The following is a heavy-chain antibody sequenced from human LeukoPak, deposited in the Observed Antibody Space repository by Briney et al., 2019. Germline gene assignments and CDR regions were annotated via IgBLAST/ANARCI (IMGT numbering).Heavy chain of an antibody. V-gene: IGHV4-31*03. J-gene: IGHJ4*02. CDR1: GGSISSGGYY. CDR2: IYYSGST. Sequence: SETLSLTCTVSGGSISSGGYYWSWIRQHPGKGLEWIGYIYYSGSTYYNPSLKSRVTISVDTSKNQFSLKLSSVTAADTALYYCARESYGSGTFTDYWGQGTLVTVSS. D-gene: IGHD3-10*01. CDR3: ARESYGSGTFTDY.